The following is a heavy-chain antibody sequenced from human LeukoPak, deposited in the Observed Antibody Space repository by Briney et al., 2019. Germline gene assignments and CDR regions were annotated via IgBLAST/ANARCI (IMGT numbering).Heavy chain of an antibody. CDR1: GFTFDDYA. CDR3: AKERSPGGVYYYYGMDV. Sequence: GGSLRLSCAASGFTFDDYAMHWVRQAPGKGLEWVSGISWNSGSIGYADSVKGRFTISRDNAKNSLYLQMNSLRAEDTASYYCAKERSPGGVYYYYGMDVWGQGTTVTVSS. V-gene: IGHV3-9*01. J-gene: IGHJ6*02. D-gene: IGHD1-14*01. CDR2: ISWNSGSI.